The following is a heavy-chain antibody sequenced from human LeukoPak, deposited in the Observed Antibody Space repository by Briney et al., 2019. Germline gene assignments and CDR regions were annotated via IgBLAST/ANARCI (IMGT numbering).Heavy chain of an antibody. CDR1: GFTFSGYV. V-gene: IGHV3-23*01. CDR3: ARNNGMDV. Sequence: HSGGSLRLSCAASGFTFSGYVMSWVRQAPGKGLEWVSSISGSGGSTYYADSVKGRFTISKDNAKNSLYLQMNSLRAEDTALYHCARNNGMDVWGQGTTVIVSS. J-gene: IGHJ6*02. CDR2: ISGSGGST.